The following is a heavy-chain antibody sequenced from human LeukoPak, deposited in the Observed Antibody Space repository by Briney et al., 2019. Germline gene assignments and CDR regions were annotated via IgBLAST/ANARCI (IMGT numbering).Heavy chain of an antibody. CDR3: ARSVDTSMVGDY. CDR1: GGSISSSSYY. V-gene: IGHV4-39*07. D-gene: IGHD5-18*01. J-gene: IGHJ4*02. CDR2: IYYSGST. Sequence: SETLSLTCTVSGGSISSSSYYWGWIRQPPGKGLEWIGSIYYSGSTYYNPALKSRVTISVDTSKNQFSLKLNSVTAADTAVYYCARSVDTSMVGDYWGQGTLVTVSS.